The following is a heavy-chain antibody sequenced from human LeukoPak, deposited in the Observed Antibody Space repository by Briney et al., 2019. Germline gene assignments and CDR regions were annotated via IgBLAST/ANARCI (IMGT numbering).Heavy chain of an antibody. V-gene: IGHV3-74*01. J-gene: IGHJ4*02. CDR2: INPDGTAT. CDR1: GFTFSNYW. CDR3: ARGYSGSYRIDY. Sequence: GGSLRLSCAASGFTFSNYWVHWVRQAPGMGLVWVSRINPDGTATSYADSVKGRFTISRDNAKNTLYLQMNSLRAEDTAVYYCARGYSGSYRIDYWGQGTLVTVSS. D-gene: IGHD1-26*01.